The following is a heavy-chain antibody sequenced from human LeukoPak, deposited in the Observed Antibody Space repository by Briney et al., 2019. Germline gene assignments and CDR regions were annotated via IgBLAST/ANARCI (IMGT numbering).Heavy chain of an antibody. CDR3: ARDFKQQLANFDY. CDR2: ISYDGSNK. CDR1: GFTFSSYA. Sequence: GGSLRLPCAASGFTFSSYAMHWVRQAPGKGLEWVAVISYDGSNKYYADSVKGRFTISRDNSKNTLYLQMNSLRAEDTAVYYCARDFKQQLANFDYWGQGTLVTVSS. V-gene: IGHV3-30*04. J-gene: IGHJ4*02. D-gene: IGHD6-13*01.